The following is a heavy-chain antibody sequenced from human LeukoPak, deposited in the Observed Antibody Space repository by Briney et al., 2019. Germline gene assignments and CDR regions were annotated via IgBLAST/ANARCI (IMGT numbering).Heavy chain of an antibody. D-gene: IGHD6-6*01. CDR1: GYTFTSYG. CDR3: ARRRQLGYYYGMGV. CDR2: IWYDGSNK. V-gene: IGHV3-33*01. Sequence: SCKASGYTFTSYGMHWVRQAPGKGLEWVAVIWYDGSNKYYADSVKGRFTISRDNSKNTLYLQMNSLRAEDTAVYYCARRRQLGYYYGMGVWGQGTTVTVSS. J-gene: IGHJ6*02.